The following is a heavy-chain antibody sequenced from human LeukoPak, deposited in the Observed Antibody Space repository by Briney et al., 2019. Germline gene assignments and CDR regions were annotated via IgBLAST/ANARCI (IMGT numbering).Heavy chain of an antibody. CDR1: GYTFSSYG. CDR3: ARVSGGGPLRYFDWLGFDY. D-gene: IGHD3-9*01. CDR2: INTNTGNP. Sequence: ASVKVSCKASGYTFSSYGISWVRQAPGQGLEWMGWINTNTGNPTYAQGFTGRFVFSLDTSVSTAYLQISSLKAEDTAVYYCARVSGGGPLRYFDWLGFDYWGQGTLVTVSS. V-gene: IGHV7-4-1*02. J-gene: IGHJ4*02.